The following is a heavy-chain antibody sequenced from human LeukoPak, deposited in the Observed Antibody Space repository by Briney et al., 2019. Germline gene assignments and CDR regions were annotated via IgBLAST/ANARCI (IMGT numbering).Heavy chain of an antibody. V-gene: IGHV1-46*01. CDR1: GYTFTSYY. D-gene: IGHD6-6*01. CDR3: ARSSSSDAFDI. Sequence: ASVKVSCKASGYTFTSYYMHWVRQAPGQGLEWMGIINPSGGSTNYAQKFQGRVTITADKSTSTAYMELSSLRSEDTAVYYCARSSSSDAFDIWGQGTMVTVSS. J-gene: IGHJ3*02. CDR2: INPSGGST.